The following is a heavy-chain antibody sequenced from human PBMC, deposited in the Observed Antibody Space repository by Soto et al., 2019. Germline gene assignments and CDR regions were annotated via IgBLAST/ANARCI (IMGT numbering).Heavy chain of an antibody. D-gene: IGHD3-10*01. CDR1: GFSRYG. CDR2: IGYDGSKT. Sequence: QVQLVESGGGVVQPGMSLRLSCAASGFSRYGMHWVRRAPGKGLEWVALIGYDGSKTGYADSVKGRFTISRDDSKNTLYRQMDSLRAEDTSVYYCARDPATGTSSFDYWGQGTMVTVSP. CDR3: ARDPATGTSSFDY. V-gene: IGHV3-33*01. J-gene: IGHJ4*02.